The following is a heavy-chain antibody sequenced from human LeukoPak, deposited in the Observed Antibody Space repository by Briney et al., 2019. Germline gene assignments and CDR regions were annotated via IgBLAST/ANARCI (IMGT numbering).Heavy chain of an antibody. Sequence: SETPSLTCIVSGGSISGYYWSWIRQPPGKGLEWIGYMYSTGSTNYNPSLKSRVAISVDAPKNQFSLSLSSVTAADTAVYYCARARVGTTTIFDYWGQGTLATVSS. CDR1: GGSISGYY. D-gene: IGHD1-26*01. V-gene: IGHV4-59*01. CDR3: ARARVGTTTIFDY. CDR2: MYSTGST. J-gene: IGHJ4*02.